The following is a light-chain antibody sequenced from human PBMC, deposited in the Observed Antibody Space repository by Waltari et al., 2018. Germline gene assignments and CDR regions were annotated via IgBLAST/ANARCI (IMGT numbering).Light chain of an antibody. J-gene: IGKJ2*01. CDR1: QTVLYSDNNNY. CDR2: WAS. CDR3: QQYYTTPVT. Sequence: DIVMTQSPDYLAVSLGERATINCKSSQTVLYSDNNNYLGWYQQRPGQPPKLLISWASTRESGVPDRFSGSGSGTDFTLTINSLQAEDVAVYYCQQYYTTPVTFGQGTKLEIK. V-gene: IGKV4-1*01.